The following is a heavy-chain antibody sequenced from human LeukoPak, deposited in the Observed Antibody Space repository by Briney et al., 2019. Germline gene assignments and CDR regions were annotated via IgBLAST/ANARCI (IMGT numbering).Heavy chain of an antibody. D-gene: IGHD2-8*02. Sequence: GGSLRLSCAASGFTFSDYYMSWIRQAPGKGLEWVSYITSSGSSTYYADSVKGRFTISRDNAKNSLYLQMNSLRAEDTAVYYCARDVVYSDYYYYMDVWGKGTTVTVSS. CDR3: ARDVVYSDYYYYMDV. V-gene: IGHV3-11*01. J-gene: IGHJ6*03. CDR1: GFTFSDYY. CDR2: ITSSGSST.